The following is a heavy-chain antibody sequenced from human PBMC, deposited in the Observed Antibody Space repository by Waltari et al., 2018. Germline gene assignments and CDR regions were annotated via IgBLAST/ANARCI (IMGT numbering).Heavy chain of an antibody. Sequence: EVQLVESGGGLVQPGGSLRLSCASSGFSISNFWMHLVRQVPGKGLVWVSHITNDGSTTTYADSVKGRFTISRDIARNTLYLQMNSLRVEDTAVYYCARGGVPAAFDSWGQGTLVTVSS. CDR1: GFSISNFW. D-gene: IGHD2-2*01. CDR3: ARGGVPAAFDS. V-gene: IGHV3-74*01. J-gene: IGHJ4*02. CDR2: ITNDGSTT.